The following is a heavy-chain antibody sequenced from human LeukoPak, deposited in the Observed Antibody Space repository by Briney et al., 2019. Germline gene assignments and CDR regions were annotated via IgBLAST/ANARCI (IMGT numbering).Heavy chain of an antibody. V-gene: IGHV5-51*01. CDR3: ARASYDFWSGYYSPSNLDV. Sequence: GESLKSSCKGSGYSFTSYWIGWVRQMPGKGLEWMGIIYPGDSDTRYSPSFQGQVTISADKSISTAYLQWSSLKASDTAMYYCARASYDFWSGYYSPSNLDVWGKGTTVTVSS. CDR1: GYSFTSYW. D-gene: IGHD3-3*01. CDR2: IYPGDSDT. J-gene: IGHJ6*04.